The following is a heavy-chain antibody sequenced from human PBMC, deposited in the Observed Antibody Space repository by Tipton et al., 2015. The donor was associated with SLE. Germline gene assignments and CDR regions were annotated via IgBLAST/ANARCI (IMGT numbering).Heavy chain of an antibody. V-gene: IGHV4-4*07. CDR2: IYTSGST. CDR3: ASSHSSSRNKADY. Sequence: TLSLTCTVSGGSISSYYWSWIRQPAGKGLEWIGRIYTSGSTNYNPSLKGRVTITVDTSKHQFSLKLSSVTAADTAVYYCASSHSSSRNKADYWGQGTLVTVSS. D-gene: IGHD6-13*01. CDR1: GGSISSYY. J-gene: IGHJ4*02.